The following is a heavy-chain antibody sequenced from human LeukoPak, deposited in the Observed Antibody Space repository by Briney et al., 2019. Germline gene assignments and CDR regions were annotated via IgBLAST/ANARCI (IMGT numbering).Heavy chain of an antibody. Sequence: GGSLRLSCAASGFIFSRYAMGWVRQPPGKGLEWVSTISGSGGTTYYADSVKGRFTISRDSSKNTLYLQMNSLRAEDTAVYHCARDGTTVITNYYYGMDVWGQGTTVTVSS. D-gene: IGHD4-17*01. CDR1: GFIFSRYA. CDR3: ARDGTTVITNYYYGMDV. V-gene: IGHV3-23*01. CDR2: ISGSGGTT. J-gene: IGHJ6*02.